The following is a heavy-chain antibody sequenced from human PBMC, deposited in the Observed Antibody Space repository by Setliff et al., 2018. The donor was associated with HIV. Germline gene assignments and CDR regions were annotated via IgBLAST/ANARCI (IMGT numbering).Heavy chain of an antibody. V-gene: IGHV4-34*01. J-gene: IGHJ3*02. D-gene: IGHD1-26*01. CDR1: GGSLSGYY. CDR3: AREGTYSGTYWVRRVAPFDI. Sequence: SETLSLTCAVYGGSLSGYYWRWIRQPPGKGLEWIGDVSHTGSTNYNQSLKSRITISADTPKNQYSLNLSSVTAADTAVYYCAREGTYSGTYWVRRVAPFDIWGQGTMVTVSS. CDR2: VSHTGST.